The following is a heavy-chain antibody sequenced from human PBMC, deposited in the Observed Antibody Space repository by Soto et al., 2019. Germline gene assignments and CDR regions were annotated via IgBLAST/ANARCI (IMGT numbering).Heavy chain of an antibody. Sequence: SLRLSCAASGFTFSSYAMSWVRQAPGEGLEWVSAISGSGGSTYYADSVKGRFTISRDNSKNTLYLQMNSLRAEDTAVYYCAKGTVGAGTSVVDYWGQGTLVTVSS. CDR1: GFTFSSYA. V-gene: IGHV3-23*01. CDR2: ISGSGGST. CDR3: AKGTVGAGTSVVDY. J-gene: IGHJ4*02. D-gene: IGHD1-26*01.